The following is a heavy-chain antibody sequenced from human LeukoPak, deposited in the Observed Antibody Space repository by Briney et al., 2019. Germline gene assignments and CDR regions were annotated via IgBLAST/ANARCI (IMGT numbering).Heavy chain of an antibody. CDR1: GGSISSSSYY. J-gene: IGHJ4*02. CDR3: GSHRLAAPMRAFDY. CDR2: IYYSGST. Sequence: PSETLSLTCTVSGGSISSSSYYWGWLRHPPGKELEWRGSIYYSGSTYYNPSLKSRVTISVDTSKNQFSLKLSSGTAADTAVYYYGSHRLAAPMRAFDYWGQGNLVTVSS. V-gene: IGHV4-39*01. D-gene: IGHD2-15*01.